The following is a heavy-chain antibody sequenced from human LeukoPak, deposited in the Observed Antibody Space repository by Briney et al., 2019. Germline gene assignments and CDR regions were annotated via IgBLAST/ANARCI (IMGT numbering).Heavy chain of an antibody. V-gene: IGHV2-5*02. D-gene: IGHD1-26*01. Sequence: SGPTLLHPTAALTLTCTFSGWSSSASGVGGGWIRQPPGKALEGLAINNWDDEKRYSTSVKSRLTITKDTSKNQVVLTMTNLAPVDTATYYCAHSRRPSDFDYWGQGTLVTVSS. CDR3: AHSRRPSDFDY. CDR1: GWSSSASGVG. CDR2: NNWDDEK. J-gene: IGHJ4*02.